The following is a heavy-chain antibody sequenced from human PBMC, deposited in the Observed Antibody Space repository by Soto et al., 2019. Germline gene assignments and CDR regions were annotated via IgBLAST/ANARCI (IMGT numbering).Heavy chain of an antibody. Sequence: PGESLKISCKGSGNSFTSHWISWVRQMPGKGLEWMGRIDPSDSYTNYSPSFQGHVTISVDKSITTAYLQWSSLKASDTAMYYCARESEDLTSNFDYWGQGTLVTVSS. V-gene: IGHV5-10-1*01. J-gene: IGHJ4*02. CDR1: GNSFTSHW. CDR3: ARESEDLTSNFDY. CDR2: IDPSDSYT.